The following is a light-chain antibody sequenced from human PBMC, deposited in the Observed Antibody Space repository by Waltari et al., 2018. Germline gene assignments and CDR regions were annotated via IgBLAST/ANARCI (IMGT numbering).Light chain of an antibody. CDR1: QSISSW. J-gene: IGKJ1*01. Sequence: DIQMTQSPSTLSASVGDRVTITCRASQSISSWLAWYQQKPGKAPKLLIYKASSLESGVPSRVSGSGSGTEFTLTISSLQPDDFATYYCQQYSSYSWTFGQGTKVEIK. CDR2: KAS. CDR3: QQYSSYSWT. V-gene: IGKV1-5*03.